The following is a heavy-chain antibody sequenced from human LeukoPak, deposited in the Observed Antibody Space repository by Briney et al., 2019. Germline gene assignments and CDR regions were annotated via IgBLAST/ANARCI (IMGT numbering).Heavy chain of an antibody. CDR3: ARPRTGQWVSYYFEY. Sequence: GESLKISCKGSGYSFTSYWIGWVRQMPGKGLEWMGIIYPGDSDTRYSPSFQGQVTISADKSISTAYLQWSSLKASDTALYYWARPRTGQWVSYYFEYWGQGTLVTVSS. CDR1: GYSFTSYW. CDR2: IYPGDSDT. J-gene: IGHJ4*02. V-gene: IGHV5-51*01. D-gene: IGHD6-19*01.